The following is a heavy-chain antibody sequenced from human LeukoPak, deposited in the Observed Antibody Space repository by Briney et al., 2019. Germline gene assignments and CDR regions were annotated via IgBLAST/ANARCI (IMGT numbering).Heavy chain of an antibody. D-gene: IGHD6-19*01. Sequence: PSETLSLTCTVSGGSISSYYWSWIRQPAGKGLEWIGRIYTSGSTNYNPSLKSRVTMSVDKSKNQFSQKLSSVTAADTAVYYCARGSHQWLVPYYFDYWGQGTLVTVSS. CDR2: IYTSGST. CDR1: GGSISSYY. V-gene: IGHV4-4*07. J-gene: IGHJ4*02. CDR3: ARGSHQWLVPYYFDY.